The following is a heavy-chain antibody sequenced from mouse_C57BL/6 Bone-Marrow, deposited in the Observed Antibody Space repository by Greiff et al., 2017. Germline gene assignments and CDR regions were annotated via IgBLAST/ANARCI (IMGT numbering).Heavy chain of an antibody. D-gene: IGHD1-1*01. Sequence: VQLQQSGAELVRPGASVKLSCTASGFNIKDDYMHWVKQRPEQGLEWIGGIDPENGDTEYASKFQGKATITADTSSNTAYLQLSSLTSEDTAVYYCTTVVANYYAMDYWGQGTSVTVSS. CDR2: IDPENGDT. J-gene: IGHJ4*01. V-gene: IGHV14-4*01. CDR1: GFNIKDDY. CDR3: TTVVANYYAMDY.